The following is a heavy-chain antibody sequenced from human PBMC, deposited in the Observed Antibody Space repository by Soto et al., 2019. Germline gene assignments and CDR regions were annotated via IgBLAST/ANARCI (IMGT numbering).Heavy chain of an antibody. CDR3: ARASTTVTTLDY. V-gene: IGHV4-30-2*01. D-gene: IGHD4-17*01. CDR1: GGSISSGGYS. Sequence: SETLSLTCAVSGGSISSGGYSWSWIRQPPGKGLEWIGYIYHSGSTYYNPSLKSRVTISVDRSKNQFSLKLSSVTAADTAVYYCARASTTVTTLDYWGQGTLVTGSS. CDR2: IYHSGST. J-gene: IGHJ4*02.